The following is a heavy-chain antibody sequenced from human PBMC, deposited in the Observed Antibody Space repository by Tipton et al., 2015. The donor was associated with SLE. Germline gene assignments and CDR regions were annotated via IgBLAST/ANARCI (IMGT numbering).Heavy chain of an antibody. CDR2: IYDIGSP. D-gene: IGHD6-19*01. J-gene: IGHJ4*02. Sequence: GLVKPSETVSLTCTVSGDSISGNYWSWIRLPPGRGLEWIGYIYDIGSPHYNPSLKSRVTISVDTAKNQFSLKLTSVTAADTAAYYCAREPTYSRDWYWGFDYWGQGTLVTVSS. CDR1: GDSISGNY. CDR3: AREPTYSRDWYWGFDY. V-gene: IGHV4-59*01.